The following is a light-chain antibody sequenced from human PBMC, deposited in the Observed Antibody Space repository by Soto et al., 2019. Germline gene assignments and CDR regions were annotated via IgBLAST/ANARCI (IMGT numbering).Light chain of an antibody. CDR3: QHRSSWPPG. CDR1: QSVGSY. J-gene: IGKJ5*01. Sequence: EIVLTQSPATLSLSPGERATLSCRASQSVGSYLAWYQQKPGQVPSLLIYDASNRATGIPARFSGSGSGTDFTLTISSLEPEDFAVYYCQHRSSWPPGFGQGTRLEI. V-gene: IGKV3-11*01. CDR2: DAS.